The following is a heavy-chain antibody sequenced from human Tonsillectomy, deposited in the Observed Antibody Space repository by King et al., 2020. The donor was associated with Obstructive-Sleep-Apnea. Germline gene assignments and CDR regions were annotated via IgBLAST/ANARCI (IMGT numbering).Heavy chain of an antibody. V-gene: IGHV3-7*03. CDR3: ARFDDFWSGSYYFYYGMDV. D-gene: IGHD3-3*01. J-gene: IGHJ6*02. CDR1: EFTFSNYW. Sequence: LVESGGGLVQPGGSLRLSCGGSEFTFSNYWMSWVRQAPGKGLEWVANINQDGSEKYYVDSVKGRFTISRDNAKNSVYLQMNSLKAEDTAVYYCARFDDFWSGSYYFYYGMDVWGQGTTVTVFS. CDR2: INQDGSEK.